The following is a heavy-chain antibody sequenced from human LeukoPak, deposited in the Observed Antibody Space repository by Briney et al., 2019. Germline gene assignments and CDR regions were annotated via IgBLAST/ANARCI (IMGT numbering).Heavy chain of an antibody. CDR3: ARGYSSSWPLPGNAFDI. CDR1: GVSISSYY. V-gene: IGHV4-59*01. J-gene: IGHJ3*02. Sequence: PSETLSLTCTVSGVSISSYYWSCIRQPPGKGLEWIGYIYYSGSTNHNPPLKSRVTISVDTSKNQFSLKLSSVPAADTAVYYCARGYSSSWPLPGNAFDIWGQGTMVTVSS. D-gene: IGHD6-13*01. CDR2: IYYSGST.